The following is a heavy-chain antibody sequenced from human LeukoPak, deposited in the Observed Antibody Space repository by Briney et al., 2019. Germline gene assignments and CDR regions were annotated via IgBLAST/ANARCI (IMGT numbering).Heavy chain of an antibody. J-gene: IGHJ4*02. CDR3: ARDRGYGDYLNYFDY. D-gene: IGHD4-17*01. CDR2: IYYSGST. CDR1: GRSISSNY. V-gene: IGHV4-59*01. Sequence: PSETLSLTCTVSGRSISSNYWSWIGQPPGKGLEWVGYIYYSGSTNSTPSHKSRVTIAVDTSKNQFPLNLSSVTAADTAVYYCARDRGYGDYLNYFDYWGQGTLVTVSS.